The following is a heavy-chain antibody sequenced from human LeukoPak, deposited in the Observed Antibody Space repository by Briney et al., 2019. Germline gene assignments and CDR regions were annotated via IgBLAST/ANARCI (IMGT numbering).Heavy chain of an antibody. CDR1: GGSFSGYY. D-gene: IGHD5-12*01. J-gene: IGHJ3*02. Sequence: TSETMSLTSADHGGSFSGYYWSWIRQPPGKGMEWIGEINHSGSTNYNPSLKSRVTISVDTSKNQFSLKLSSVTAADTAVYYCARGGYDWGWLPDAFDIWGQGTMVTVSS. CDR2: INHSGST. V-gene: IGHV4-34*01. CDR3: ARGGYDWGWLPDAFDI.